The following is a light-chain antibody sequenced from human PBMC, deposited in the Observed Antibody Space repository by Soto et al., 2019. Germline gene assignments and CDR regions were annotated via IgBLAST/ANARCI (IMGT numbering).Light chain of an antibody. Sequence: IQMTQSPSTLSASVGDRVVITCRASQKLNTWLAWYQQKPGKAPRLLIYKTSTLETGVPSRFSGSGSGTEFCLTISNLQPDDFATYYCQQYNSYSPITFGQGTRLEIK. CDR2: KTS. CDR3: QQYNSYSPIT. V-gene: IGKV1-5*03. CDR1: QKLNTW. J-gene: IGKJ5*01.